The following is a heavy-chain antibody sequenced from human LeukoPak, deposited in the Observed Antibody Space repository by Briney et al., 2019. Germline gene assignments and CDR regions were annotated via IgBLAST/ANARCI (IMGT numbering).Heavy chain of an antibody. CDR1: GGSISSYY. Sequence: SETLSLTCTVSGGSISSYYWSWIRQPPGKGLEWIGYIYYSGSTYYNPSLKSRVAISVDRSKNQFSLKLSSVTAADTAVYYCARLISAYYADYWGQGALVTVSS. D-gene: IGHD1-26*01. CDR3: ARLISAYYADY. CDR2: IYYSGST. J-gene: IGHJ4*02. V-gene: IGHV4-59*12.